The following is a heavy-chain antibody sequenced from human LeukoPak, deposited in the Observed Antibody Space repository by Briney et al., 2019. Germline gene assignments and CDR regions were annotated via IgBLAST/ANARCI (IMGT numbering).Heavy chain of an antibody. V-gene: IGHV3-30-3*01. CDR1: GFTFSSYA. Sequence: GGSLRLSCAASGFTFSSYAMHWVRQAPGKGLEWVAVISYDGSNKYHADSVKGRFTISRDNSKNTLYLQMNSLRAEDTAVYYCARGEMATGLFDYWGQGTLVTVSS. CDR2: ISYDGSNK. CDR3: ARGEMATGLFDY. J-gene: IGHJ4*02. D-gene: IGHD5-24*01.